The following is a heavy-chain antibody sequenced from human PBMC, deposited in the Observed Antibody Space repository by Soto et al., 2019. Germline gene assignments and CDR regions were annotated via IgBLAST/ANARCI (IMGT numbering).Heavy chain of an antibody. Sequence: PGGSLRLLCAPPGFTYSSYAMSWVREAAGRGLERVSTLSGSGSSAYFADSVMGRFTISRDNSKNTLYLQMNSLRAEDTGVYYCARVWGRTVNRRIYYYGLDVLGQGTTVTVCS. D-gene: IGHD4-17*01. CDR1: GFTYSSYA. J-gene: IGHJ6*02. V-gene: IGHV3-23*01. CDR2: LSGSGSSA. CDR3: ARVWGRTVNRRIYYYGLDV.